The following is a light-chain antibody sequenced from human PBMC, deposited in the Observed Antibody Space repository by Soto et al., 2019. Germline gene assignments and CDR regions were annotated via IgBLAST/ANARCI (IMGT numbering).Light chain of an antibody. CDR1: QSVSSSY. Sequence: EIVFTLSPGTLSLSTGERATLSCRASQSVSSSYLAWYQQKPGQAPRLLIYGASSRATGIPDRFSGSGSGTDFTLAISRLEPEDFAVYWCQQYDSSPRTFGQGTKVDIK. J-gene: IGKJ1*01. CDR3: QQYDSSPRT. V-gene: IGKV3-20*01. CDR2: GAS.